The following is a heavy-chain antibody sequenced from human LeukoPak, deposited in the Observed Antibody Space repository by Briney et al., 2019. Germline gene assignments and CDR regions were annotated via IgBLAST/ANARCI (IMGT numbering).Heavy chain of an antibody. Sequence: GGSLRLSCAASGFTFSSYAMHWVRRAPGKGLEWVAVISYDGSNKYYADSVKGRFTISRDNSKNTLYLQMNSLRAEDTAVYYCAREVFPHSYYYYGMDVWGKGTTVTVSS. CDR3: AREVFPHSYYYYGMDV. D-gene: IGHD3-10*01. CDR1: GFTFSSYA. V-gene: IGHV3-30*04. J-gene: IGHJ6*04. CDR2: ISYDGSNK.